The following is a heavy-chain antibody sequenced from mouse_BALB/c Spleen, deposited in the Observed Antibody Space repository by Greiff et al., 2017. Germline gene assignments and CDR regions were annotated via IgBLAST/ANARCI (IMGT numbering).Heavy chain of an antibody. CDR2: ISSGGST. V-gene: IGHV5-6-5*01. CDR1: GFTFSSYA. CDR3: ARGRDDYDVYYFDY. D-gene: IGHD2-4*01. J-gene: IGHJ2*01. Sequence: EVQRVESGGGLVKPGGSLKLSCAASGFTFSSYAMSWVRQTPEKRLEWVASISSGGSTYYPDSVKGRFTISRDNARNILYLQMSSLRSEDTAMYYCARGRDDYDVYYFDYWGQGTTLTVSS.